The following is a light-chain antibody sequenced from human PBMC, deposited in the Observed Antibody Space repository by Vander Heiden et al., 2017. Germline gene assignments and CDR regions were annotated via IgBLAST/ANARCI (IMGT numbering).Light chain of an antibody. Sequence: AIQLTQFPSSLSASVGDRVTITCRASQGISSALAWYQQKPGKAPKLLIYDASSLESGVPSRFRGRGSGTDFTLTISSLQPEDFATYYSQLVNSYLLTFGGGTKVEIK. V-gene: IGKV1-13*02. CDR1: QGISSA. J-gene: IGKJ4*01. CDR3: QLVNSYLLT. CDR2: DAS.